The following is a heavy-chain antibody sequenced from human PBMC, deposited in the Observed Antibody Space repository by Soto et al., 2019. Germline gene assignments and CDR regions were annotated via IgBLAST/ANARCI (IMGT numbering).Heavy chain of an antibody. J-gene: IGHJ4*02. CDR2: IWYDGSNK. Sequence: QVQLVESGGGVVQPGRSLRLSCAASGFTFSSYGMHWVRQAPGKGLEWVAVIWYDGSNKYYADSVKGRFTISRDNSKNTLYLQMNSLRAEVTAVYYCARAGGGLSIAVATEIDYWGQGTLVTVSS. CDR1: GFTFSSYG. V-gene: IGHV3-33*01. CDR3: ARAGGGLSIAVATEIDY. D-gene: IGHD6-19*01.